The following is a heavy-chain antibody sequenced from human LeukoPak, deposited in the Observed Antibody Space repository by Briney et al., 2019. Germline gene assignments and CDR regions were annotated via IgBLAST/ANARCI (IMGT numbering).Heavy chain of an antibody. V-gene: IGHV3-21*01. J-gene: IGHJ4*02. CDR1: GFTFSNSA. CDR2: IDYDSSHI. Sequence: GGSLRLSCAASGFTFSNSAMDWVRQVPGKGLEWVSSIDYDSSHIYYAASVRGRFTISRDNARNSVYLQMNSLRVEDTAVYYCARDPLRYLRVGHYDYWGQGTLVAVSS. D-gene: IGHD3-9*01. CDR3: ARDPLRYLRVGHYDY.